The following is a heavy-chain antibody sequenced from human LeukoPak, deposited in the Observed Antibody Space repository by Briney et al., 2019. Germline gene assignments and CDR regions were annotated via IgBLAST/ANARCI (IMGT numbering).Heavy chain of an antibody. V-gene: IGHV4-59*01. Sequence: SETLSLTCTVSGGSISSYYWSWIRQPPEKGLEWIGYIYYSGSTNYNPSLKSRVTISVDTSKNQFSLKLSSVTAADTAVYYCARNSSSWYDLGDYYYYMDVWGKGTTVTVSS. CDR3: ARNSSSWYDLGDYYYYMDV. CDR2: IYYSGST. D-gene: IGHD6-13*01. CDR1: GGSISSYY. J-gene: IGHJ6*03.